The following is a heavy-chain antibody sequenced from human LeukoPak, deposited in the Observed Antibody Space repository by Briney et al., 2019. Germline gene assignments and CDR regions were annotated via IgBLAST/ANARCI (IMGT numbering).Heavy chain of an antibody. CDR1: GFTFSSYW. CDR3: ARGFRYCSGGSCYSGTYYFDY. Sequence: GSLRLSCAASGFTFSSYWMHWVRQAPGKGLVWVSRINSDGSSTSYADSVKGRFTISRDNAKNTLYLQMNSLRAEDTAVYYCARGFRYCSGGSCYSGTYYFDYWGQGTLVTVSS. J-gene: IGHJ4*02. CDR2: INSDGSST. V-gene: IGHV3-74*01. D-gene: IGHD2-15*01.